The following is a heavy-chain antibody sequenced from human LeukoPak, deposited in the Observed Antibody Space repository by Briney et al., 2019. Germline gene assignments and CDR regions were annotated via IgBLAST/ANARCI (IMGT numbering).Heavy chain of an antibody. CDR3: AKDFQGAPSDS. V-gene: IGHV3-30-3*02. J-gene: IGHJ4*02. Sequence: GRSLRLSCAASGFTFSSYAMHWVRQAPGKGLEWVAVISYDGSNKYYTDSVKGRFTISRDNSNNMLYLQMNSLRAEDTAVYYCAKDFQGAPSDSWGQGTLVTVSS. CDR1: GFTFSSYA. CDR2: ISYDGSNK.